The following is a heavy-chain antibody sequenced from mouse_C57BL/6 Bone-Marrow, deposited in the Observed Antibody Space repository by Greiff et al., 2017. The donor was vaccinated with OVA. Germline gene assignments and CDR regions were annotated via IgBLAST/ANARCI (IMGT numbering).Heavy chain of an antibody. J-gene: IGHJ3*01. CDR3: ARLDPAWFAY. V-gene: IGHV1-26*01. CDR1: GYTFTDYY. Sequence: VQLQQSGPELVKPGASVKISCKASGYTFTDYYMNWVKQSHGKSLEWIGDINPNNGGTSYNQKFKGKATLTVDKSSSTAYMELRSLTSEDSAVYYCARLDPAWFAYWGQGTLVTVSA. CDR2: INPNNGGT.